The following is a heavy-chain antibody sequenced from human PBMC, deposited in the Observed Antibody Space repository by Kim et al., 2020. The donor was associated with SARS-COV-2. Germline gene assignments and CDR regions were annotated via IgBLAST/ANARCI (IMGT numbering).Heavy chain of an antibody. CDR2: ISSSGSTI. CDR1: GFTFSSYE. Sequence: GGSLRLSCAASGFTFSSYEMNWVRQAPGKGLEWVSYISSSGSTIYYADSVKGRFTISRDNAKNSLYLQMNSLRAEDTAVYYCARDRSPFAGDYGDRHFDYWGQGTLVTVSS. D-gene: IGHD4-17*01. V-gene: IGHV3-48*03. J-gene: IGHJ4*02. CDR3: ARDRSPFAGDYGDRHFDY.